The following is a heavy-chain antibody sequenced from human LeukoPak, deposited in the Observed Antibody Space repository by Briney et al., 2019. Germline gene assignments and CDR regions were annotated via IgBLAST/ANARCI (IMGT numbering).Heavy chain of an antibody. Sequence: SVKVSCKASGGTFSSYAISWVRQAPGQGHEWMGGIIPIFGTANYAQKFQGRVTITADESTSTAYMELSSLRSEDTAVYYCARGIPQYYGSGSYSLDYWGQGTLVTVSS. CDR2: IIPIFGTA. J-gene: IGHJ4*02. D-gene: IGHD3-10*01. CDR3: ARGIPQYYGSGSYSLDY. V-gene: IGHV1-69*01. CDR1: GGTFSSYA.